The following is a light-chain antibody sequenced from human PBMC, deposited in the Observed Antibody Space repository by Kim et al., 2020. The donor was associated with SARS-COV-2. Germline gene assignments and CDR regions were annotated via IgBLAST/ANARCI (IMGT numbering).Light chain of an antibody. CDR1: SSDVGAYNY. CDR3: SSYAGSNNRV. Sequence: GQAGAISCTGSSSDVGAYNYVSWYQQHPGKAPKLIIYEVNERPSEVPDRFSGSKSGNTASLTVSGLQAEDEADYYCSSYAGSNNRVFGGGTQLTVL. CDR2: EVN. V-gene: IGLV2-8*01. J-gene: IGLJ3*02.